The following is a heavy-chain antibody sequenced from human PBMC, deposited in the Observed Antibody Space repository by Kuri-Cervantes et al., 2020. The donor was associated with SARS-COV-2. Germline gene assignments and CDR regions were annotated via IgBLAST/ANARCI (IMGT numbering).Heavy chain of an antibody. Sequence: SETLSLTCTVSGGSISSYYWSWIRQPPGKGLEWIGYIYYSGSTNYNPSLKSRVTISVDTSKNQFSLKLITVPAADTAVYYCARVRTIFGVVITPYYFDYWGQGTLVTVSS. CDR1: GGSISSYY. CDR2: IYYSGST. D-gene: IGHD3-3*01. CDR3: ARVRTIFGVVITPYYFDY. V-gene: IGHV4-59*01. J-gene: IGHJ4*02.